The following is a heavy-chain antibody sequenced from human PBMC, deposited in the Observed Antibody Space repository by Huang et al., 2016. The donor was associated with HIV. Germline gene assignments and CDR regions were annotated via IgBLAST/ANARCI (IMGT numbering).Heavy chain of an antibody. V-gene: IGHV3-30*18. CDR2: ISCDGRSQ. CDR1: GFKLSGFG. D-gene: IGHD2-15*01. CDR3: AKESRWFSDFDH. J-gene: IGHJ4*02. Sequence: QVHLVESGGGVVQPGGSLRLFCAASGFKLSGFGMHWVRQAPGNGLGWVAVISCDGRSQFYTDSVKGRFNISRDNADNTLSLQMKGLRPDDTAVYYCAKESRWFSDFDHWGQGVLVSVSS.